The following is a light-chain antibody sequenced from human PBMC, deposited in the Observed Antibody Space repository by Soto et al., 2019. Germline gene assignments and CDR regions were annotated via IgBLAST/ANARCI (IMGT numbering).Light chain of an antibody. J-gene: IGLJ2*01. V-gene: IGLV8-61*01. CDR1: SGSVSTSYY. Sequence: QTVVTQEPSFSVSPGGTVTLTCGFTSGSVSTSYYPSWYQQSPGQAPRTLIYNTNTRSSGVPDRFSGSSSGAERDLTISSLQSEDEAVYYCQTWGTGIRVFGGGTKVTVL. CDR2: NTN. CDR3: QTWGTGIRV.